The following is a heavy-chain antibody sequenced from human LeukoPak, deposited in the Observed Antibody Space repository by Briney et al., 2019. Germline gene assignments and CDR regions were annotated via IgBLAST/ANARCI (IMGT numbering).Heavy chain of an antibody. V-gene: IGHV4-38-2*02. D-gene: IGHD3-22*01. Sequence: PSETLSLTCTVSAYSISSGYYWGWIRQPPGKGLEWIGTIYRSGSTYYNPSLKSRVTMSIDTSKNQFSLNLTSVTAADTAVYYCARLAIVVVKPIGFDYWGQGTLVTVSS. CDR1: AYSISSGYY. J-gene: IGHJ4*02. CDR2: IYRSGST. CDR3: ARLAIVVVKPIGFDY.